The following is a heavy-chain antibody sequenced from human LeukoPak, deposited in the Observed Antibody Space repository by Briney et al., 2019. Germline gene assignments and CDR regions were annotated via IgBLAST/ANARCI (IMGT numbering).Heavy chain of an antibody. D-gene: IGHD3-3*01. CDR1: GGSVSGYY. Sequence: SETLSLTCAVYGGSVSGYYWSWIRQPPGKGLEWIGEINHSGSTNYNPSLKSRVTISVDTSKNQFSLKLSSVTAADTAVYYCADEDYDFWSGYSHYWGQGTLVTVSS. J-gene: IGHJ4*02. CDR3: ADEDYDFWSGYSHY. V-gene: IGHV4-34*01. CDR2: INHSGST.